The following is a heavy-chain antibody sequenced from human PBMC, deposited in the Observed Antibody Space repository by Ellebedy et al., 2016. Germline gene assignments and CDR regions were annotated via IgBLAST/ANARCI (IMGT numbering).Heavy chain of an antibody. CDR3: ARSPGATIRGNWFDP. CDR1: GYTFTSYG. Sequence: ASVKVSXKASGYTFTSYGISWVRQAPGQGLEWMGWISAYNGNTNYAQKLQGRVTMTTDTSTSTAYMELRSLRSDDTAVYYCARSPGATIRGNWFDPWGQGTLVTVSS. D-gene: IGHD5-12*01. CDR2: ISAYNGNT. V-gene: IGHV1-18*01. J-gene: IGHJ5*02.